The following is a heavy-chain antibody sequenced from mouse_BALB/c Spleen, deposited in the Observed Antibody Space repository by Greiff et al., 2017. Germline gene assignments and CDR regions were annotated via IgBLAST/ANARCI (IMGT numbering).Heavy chain of an antibody. V-gene: IGHV1-69*02. CDR3: TRENYGSSYGDAY. D-gene: IGHD1-1*01. Sequence: QVQLQQPGAELVRPGASVKLSCKASGYTFTSYWINWVKQRPGQGLEWIGNIYPSDSYTNYNQKFKDKATLTVDKSSSTAYMQLSSPTSEDSAVYYCTRENYGSSYGDAYWGQGTLVTVSA. J-gene: IGHJ3*01. CDR1: GYTFTSYW. CDR2: IYPSDSYT.